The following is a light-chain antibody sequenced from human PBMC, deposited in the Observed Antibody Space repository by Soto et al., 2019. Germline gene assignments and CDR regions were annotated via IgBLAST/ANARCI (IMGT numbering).Light chain of an antibody. J-gene: IGLJ1*01. V-gene: IGLV2-8*01. CDR3: SSYVGSNNFV. CDR1: SSDVGGYNY. CDR2: EVS. Sequence: QSVLTQPPSASGSPGQSVTISCTGTSSDVGGYNYVSWYQQHPGKAPKLMIYEVSKRPSGVPDRFSGSKSGNTASLTVSGLQAEDGADYYCSSYVGSNNFVFGTGTKLTVL.